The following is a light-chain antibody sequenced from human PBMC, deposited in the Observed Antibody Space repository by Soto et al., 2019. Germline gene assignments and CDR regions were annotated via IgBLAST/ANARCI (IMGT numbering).Light chain of an antibody. V-gene: IGKV3-15*01. Sequence: EIVLTPSPATLSVSPGDRVTLSCRASETVRGNLAWYQQRPGQSPILLIYDSSTRATGIPARFGGSGAGTEFTLTISSLQPDDFTTYYCQHYNSYSEAFGQGTRWIS. CDR2: DSS. CDR1: ETVRGN. CDR3: QHYNSYSEA. J-gene: IGKJ1*01.